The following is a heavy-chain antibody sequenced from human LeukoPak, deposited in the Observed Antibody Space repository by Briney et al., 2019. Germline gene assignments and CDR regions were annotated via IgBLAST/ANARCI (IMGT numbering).Heavy chain of an antibody. V-gene: IGHV4-34*01. J-gene: IGHJ6*02. CDR2: INHIGST. CDR3: ARRVPGYYGMDV. Sequence: SETLSLTCAVYGGSFSGYYWSWIRQPPGKGLEWIGEINHIGSTNYNPSLTSRVTISVDTSKNQFSLKLSSVTAADTAVYYCARRVPGYYGMDVWGQGTTVTVSS. CDR1: GGSFSGYY. D-gene: IGHD3-10*01.